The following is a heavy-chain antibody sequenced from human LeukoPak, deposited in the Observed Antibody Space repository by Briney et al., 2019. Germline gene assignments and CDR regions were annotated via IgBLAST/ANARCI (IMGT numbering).Heavy chain of an antibody. CDR3: AKDSPTADGYGDANWFDP. CDR2: ISNSGSYT. Sequence: GGSLRLSCAASGFIFSDNYMSWICQAPGKGLEWGSYISNSGSYTNYPDSVKGRFTISRDNSKNSLYLQMNSLRTEDTALYYCAKDSPTADGYGDANWFDPWGQGTLVTVSS. CDR1: GFIFSDNY. D-gene: IGHD4-17*01. V-gene: IGHV3-11*05. J-gene: IGHJ5*02.